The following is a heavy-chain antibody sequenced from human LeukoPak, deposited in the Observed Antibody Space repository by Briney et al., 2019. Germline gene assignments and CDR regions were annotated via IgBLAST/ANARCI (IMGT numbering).Heavy chain of an antibody. CDR1: GGSFSGYY. Sequence: PSETLSLTCAVYGGSFSGYYWSWIRHPPGKGLEWIGEINHSGSTNYNPSLKSRVTISVDTSKNQFCLKPSSVTAADTAVYYCARHDPYDSSGYYPFDYWGQGTLVTVSS. CDR3: ARHDPYDSSGYYPFDY. V-gene: IGHV4-34*01. J-gene: IGHJ4*02. CDR2: INHSGST. D-gene: IGHD3-22*01.